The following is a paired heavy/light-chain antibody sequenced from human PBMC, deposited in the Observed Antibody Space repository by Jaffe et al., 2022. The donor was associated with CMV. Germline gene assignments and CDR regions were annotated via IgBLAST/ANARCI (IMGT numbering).Heavy chain of an antibody. CDR1: GFSLSVYW. CDR3: ARQISIAVSDNDALDI. CDR2: IKPDGNEE. Sequence: EVQLVESGGNLVQPGGSLRLSCAASGFSLSVYWMIWVRQAPGKGLEWVANIKPDGNEEYYVDSVRGRFTISRDNARNSLYLQMNSLRAEDTAVYYCARQISIAVSDNDALDIWGQGTMVTVSS. D-gene: IGHD6-19*01. V-gene: IGHV3-7*03. J-gene: IGHJ3*02.
Light chain of an antibody. CDR1: QSVSSR. CDR2: GAS. Sequence: EIVMTQSPATLSVSPGERATLSCRASQSVSSRLAWYQQIPGQAPRLLIYGASTRATGIPARFSGSGSGTEFTLTISSLQSEDFAVYYCQQYLNWPPRYTFGQGTKLEIK. V-gene: IGKV3-15*01. J-gene: IGKJ2*01. CDR3: QQYLNWPPRYT.